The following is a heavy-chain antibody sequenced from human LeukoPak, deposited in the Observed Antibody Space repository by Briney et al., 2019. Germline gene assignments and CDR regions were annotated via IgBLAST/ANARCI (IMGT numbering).Heavy chain of an antibody. J-gene: IGHJ4*02. CDR3: ARNPHYDRLLPGFDY. Sequence: GGSLRLSCAASGFTFSSYAMHWVRQAPGKGLEWVAVISYDGSNKYYADSVKGRFTISRDNAKNSLYLQMNSLRDEDTAVYYCARNPHYDRLLPGFDYGGQGPLVTVS. CDR2: ISYDGSNK. V-gene: IGHV3-30-3*01. CDR1: GFTFSSYA. D-gene: IGHD3-22*01.